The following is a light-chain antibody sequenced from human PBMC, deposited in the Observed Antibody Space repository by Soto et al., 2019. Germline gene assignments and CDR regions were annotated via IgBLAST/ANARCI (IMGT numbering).Light chain of an antibody. CDR2: YDS. V-gene: IGLV3-21*04. CDR1: NIGSKS. CDR3: QVWDSSSDPSV. J-gene: IGLJ1*01. Sequence: SYELTQPPSVSVAPGKTARITCGGNNIGSKSVHWYQQKPGQAPVLVIYYDSDRPSGIPERFSGSNSGNTATLTISRGEAGDEADYYCQVWDSSSDPSVFGTGTKLTV.